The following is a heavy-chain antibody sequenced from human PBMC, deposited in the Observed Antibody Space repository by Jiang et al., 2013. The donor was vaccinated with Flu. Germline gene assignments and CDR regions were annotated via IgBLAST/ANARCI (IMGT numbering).Heavy chain of an antibody. V-gene: IGHV5-10-1*01. D-gene: IGHD6-19*01. Sequence: GAEVKKPGESLRISCKGSGYSFTSYWISWVRRCPGKGLEWMGRIDPSDSYTNYSPSFQGHVTISADKSISTAYLQWSSLKASDTAMYYCARHRTEWLVYYYYYYMDVWGKGTTVTVSS. J-gene: IGHJ6*03. CDR1: GYSFTSYW. CDR2: IDPSDSYT. CDR3: ARHRTEWLVYYYYYYMDV.